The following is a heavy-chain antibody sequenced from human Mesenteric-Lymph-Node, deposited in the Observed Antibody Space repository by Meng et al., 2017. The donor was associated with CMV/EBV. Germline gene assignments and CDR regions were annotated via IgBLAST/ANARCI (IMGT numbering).Heavy chain of an antibody. CDR1: GYTFTGYY. V-gene: IGHV1-2*02. D-gene: IGHD3-3*01. CDR2: INPNSGGP. J-gene: IGHJ5*02. Sequence: ASVKVSCKASGYTFTGYYMHWVRQAPGQGLEWMGWINPNSGGPNYAQKFQGRVTMTRDTSISTAYMELSRLRSDDTAVYYCARGGDFWSGYYTQGDWFDPWGQGTLVTVSS. CDR3: ARGGDFWSGYYTQGDWFDP.